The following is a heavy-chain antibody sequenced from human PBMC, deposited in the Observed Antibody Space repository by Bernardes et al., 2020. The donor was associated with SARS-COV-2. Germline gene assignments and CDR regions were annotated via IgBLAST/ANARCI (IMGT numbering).Heavy chain of an antibody. J-gene: IGHJ2*01. D-gene: IGHD2-21*01. Sequence: SEPLSLTCTVSGGSVSSGSYYWSWIRQPPGKGLEWIGYIYYSGSTDYNPSLKSRVTISVDTSKNQFSLKLSSVTAADTAVYYCARDHGGAYWYFDLWGRGTLVTVSS. CDR1: GGSVSSGSYY. CDR2: IYYSGST. CDR3: ARDHGGAYWYFDL. V-gene: IGHV4-61*01.